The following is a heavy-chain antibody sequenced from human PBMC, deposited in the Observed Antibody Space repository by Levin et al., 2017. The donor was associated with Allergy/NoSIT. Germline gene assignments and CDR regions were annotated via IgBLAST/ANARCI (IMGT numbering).Heavy chain of an antibody. CDR1: GGSISSYY. CDR2: IYYSGST. D-gene: IGHD2/OR15-2a*01. CDR3: ARLTYLYYGMDV. Sequence: KTSETLSLTCTVSGGSISSYYWSWIRQPPGKGLEWIGYIYYSGSTNYNPSLKSRVTISVDTSKNQFSLNLSSVTAADTAVYYCARLTYLYYGMDVWGQGTTVTVSS. J-gene: IGHJ6*02. V-gene: IGHV4-59*08.